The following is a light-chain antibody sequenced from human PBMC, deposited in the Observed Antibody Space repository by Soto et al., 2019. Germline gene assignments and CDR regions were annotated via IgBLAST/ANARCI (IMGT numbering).Light chain of an antibody. CDR2: AAS. V-gene: IGKV1-39*01. CDR1: QSISSY. CDR3: QQSYSTPYFT. Sequence: DIQMTQSPSSLSASVGDRVTITCRASQSISSYLNWYQQKPGKAPKLLIYAASSLQSGVPSRFSGSGSGTDFTLTISSLQPEDFAVYYCQQSYSTPYFTFGPGTKVDIK. J-gene: IGKJ3*01.